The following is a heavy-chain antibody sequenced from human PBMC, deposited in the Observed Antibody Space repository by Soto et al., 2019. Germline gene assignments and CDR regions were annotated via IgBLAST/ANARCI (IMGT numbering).Heavy chain of an antibody. J-gene: IGHJ4*02. CDR1: GFGLGNPW. CDR3: ATNAF. D-gene: IGHD2-2*01. CDR2: IKKDGSEK. Sequence: EVQLVESGGGWVQPGGSLGPPGEASGFGLGNPWLGWARQAPGKGPEWVAKIKKDGSEKYYVDSVKGRFTISRDNARSSLYLQMNSLTADDTAVYYCATNAFWGQGSLVTVSS. V-gene: IGHV3-7*01.